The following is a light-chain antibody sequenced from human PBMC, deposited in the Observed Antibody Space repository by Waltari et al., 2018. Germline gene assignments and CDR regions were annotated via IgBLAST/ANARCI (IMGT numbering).Light chain of an antibody. CDR3: QAWDSSTVV. Sequence: SYELTQPPSVSVSPGQTASIPCSGEKWGDKYACWYQQKPGQSPVLVIYQDSKRPSGIPERFSGSNSGNTATLTISGTQAMDEADYYCQAWDSSTVVFGGGTKLTVL. CDR2: QDS. J-gene: IGLJ2*01. CDR1: KWGDKY. V-gene: IGLV3-1*01.